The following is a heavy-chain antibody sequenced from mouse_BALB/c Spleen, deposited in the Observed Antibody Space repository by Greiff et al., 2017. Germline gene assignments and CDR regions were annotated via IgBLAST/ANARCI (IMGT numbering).Heavy chain of an antibody. J-gene: IGHJ3*01. CDR1: GYTFTDYW. V-gene: IGHV1-69*01. CDR3: ARSPITTVEETWFAY. Sequence: QVQLQQPGAELVMPGASVKMSCKASGYTFTDYWMHWVKQRPGQGLEWIGAIDTSDSYTSYNQKFKGKATLTVDESSSTAYMQLSSLTSEDSAVYYCARSPITTVEETWFAYWGQGTLVTVSA. D-gene: IGHD1-1*01. CDR2: IDTSDSYT.